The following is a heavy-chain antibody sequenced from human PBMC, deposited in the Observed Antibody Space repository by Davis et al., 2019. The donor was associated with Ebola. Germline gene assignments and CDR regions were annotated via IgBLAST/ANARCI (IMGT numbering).Heavy chain of an antibody. CDR1: GFPFRGSA. D-gene: IGHD4-17*01. CDR3: TSQTTVTDD. V-gene: IGHV3-73*01. J-gene: IGHJ4*02. Sequence: GESLKISCAASGFPFRGSAMHWVRQASGKGLEWVGRIRSKANSYATAYAASVKGRFTISRDDSKNAAYLQMNSLKTEDTAVYYCTSQTTVTDDWGQGTLVTVSS. CDR2: IRSKANSYAT.